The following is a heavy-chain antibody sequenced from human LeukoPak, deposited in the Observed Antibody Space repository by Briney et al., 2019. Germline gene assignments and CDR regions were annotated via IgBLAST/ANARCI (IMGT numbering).Heavy chain of an antibody. V-gene: IGHV1-18*01. J-gene: IGHJ4*02. D-gene: IGHD5-24*01. Sequence: ASVKVSCKASGYTFTSYGISWVRQAPGQGLEWMGWISAYNGNTNYAQKLQGRVTMTTDTSTSTAYMELRSLRSEDTAVYYCASRLDGYNQYYFDYWGQGTLVTVSS. CDR2: ISAYNGNT. CDR1: GYTFTSYG. CDR3: ASRLDGYNQYYFDY.